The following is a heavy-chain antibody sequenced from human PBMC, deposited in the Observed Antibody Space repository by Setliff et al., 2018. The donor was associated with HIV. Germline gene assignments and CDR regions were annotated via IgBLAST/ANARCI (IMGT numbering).Heavy chain of an antibody. Sequence: PSETLSLTCAVSGGSFSVYYWSWIRQPPGKGLEWIGEINHSGSTNYNPSLKSRITISVDTSKDQFSLKLSSVTAADTAVYYCARGARLLTGYSDRWEYFYMDVWGKGTTVTVSS. CDR3: ARGARLLTGYSDRWEYFYMDV. D-gene: IGHD5-12*01. CDR2: INHSGST. V-gene: IGHV4-34*01. J-gene: IGHJ6*03. CDR1: GGSFSVYY.